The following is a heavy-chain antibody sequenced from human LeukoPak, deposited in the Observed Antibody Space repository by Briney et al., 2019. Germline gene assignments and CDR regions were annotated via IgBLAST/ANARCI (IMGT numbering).Heavy chain of an antibody. CDR2: IIPILGIA. CDR1: GGTFSSYA. V-gene: IGHV1-69*04. CDR3: ARDPRSSGWTDDAFDI. D-gene: IGHD6-19*01. J-gene: IGHJ3*02. Sequence: GASVKVSCKASGGTFSSYAISWVRQAPGQGLEWMGRIIPILGIANYAQKFQGRVTITADKSTSTAYMELSSLRSEDTAVYYCARDPRSSGWTDDAFDIWGQGTMVTVSS.